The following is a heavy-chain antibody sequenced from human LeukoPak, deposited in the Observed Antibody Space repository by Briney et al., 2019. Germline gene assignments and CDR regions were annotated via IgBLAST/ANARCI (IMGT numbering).Heavy chain of an antibody. J-gene: IGHJ3*02. V-gene: IGHV3-33*08. Sequence: PGGSLRLSCAASGFTFSSYAMHWVRQAPGKGLEWVAVIWYDGSNKYYADSVKGRFTISRDNSKNTLYLQLNSLRAEDTAVYYCASLIVGATTEVTNHDAFDIWGQGTMVTVSS. CDR1: GFTFSSYA. CDR3: ASLIVGATTEVTNHDAFDI. CDR2: IWYDGSNK. D-gene: IGHD1-26*01.